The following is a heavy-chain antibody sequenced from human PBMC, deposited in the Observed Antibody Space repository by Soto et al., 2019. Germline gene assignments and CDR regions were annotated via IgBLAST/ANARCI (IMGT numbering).Heavy chain of an antibody. CDR3: AREEYCSGGSCPFGPYYFDY. D-gene: IGHD2-15*01. J-gene: IGHJ4*02. CDR2: IYHSGST. CDR1: GYSISSGYY. V-gene: IGHV4-38-2*02. Sequence: PSETLSLTCAVSGYSISSGYYWGWIRQPPGKGLEWIGSIYHSGSTYYNPSLKSRVTISVDTSKNQFSLKLSSVTAADTAVYYCAREEYCSGGSCPFGPYYFDYWGQGTLVTVSS.